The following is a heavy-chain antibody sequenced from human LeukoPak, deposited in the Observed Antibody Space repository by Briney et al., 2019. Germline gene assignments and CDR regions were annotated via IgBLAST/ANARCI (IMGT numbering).Heavy chain of an antibody. Sequence: PGGSLRLSCAASGFTFSSYAMSWVRQAPGKGLEWVSIVGGSGVKTYNADSVKGRFTISRDNSKNTVYLQMNSLRAEDTAVYYCAKRGDCSGTCTYDYWGQGTLVTVSS. CDR3: AKRGDCSGTCTYDY. CDR1: GFTFSSYA. D-gene: IGHD2-2*01. J-gene: IGHJ4*02. V-gene: IGHV3-23*01. CDR2: VGGSGVKT.